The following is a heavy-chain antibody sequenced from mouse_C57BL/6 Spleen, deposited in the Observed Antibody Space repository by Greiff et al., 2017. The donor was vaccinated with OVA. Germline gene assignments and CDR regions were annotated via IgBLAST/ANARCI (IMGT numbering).Heavy chain of an antibody. Sequence: QVQLKESGAELVRPGASVKLSCKASGYTFTDYYIKLVKQRPGQGLEWIARIYPGRGNSYYNEKFKGKATLTAEKSSSTAYMQLSSLTSEDSAVYFCARSLYYGSSSNWYFDVWGTGTTVTVSS. J-gene: IGHJ1*03. CDR2: IYPGRGNS. CDR3: ARSLYYGSSSNWYFDV. V-gene: IGHV1-76*01. CDR1: GYTFTDYY. D-gene: IGHD1-1*01.